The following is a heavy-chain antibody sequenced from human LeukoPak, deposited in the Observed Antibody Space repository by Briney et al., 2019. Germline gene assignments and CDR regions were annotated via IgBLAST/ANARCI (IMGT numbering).Heavy chain of an antibody. CDR1: GPSFSGYY. Sequence: AETLSLTCAVYGPSFSGYYWSWVRQPPGKGLEWIGEINHSGSTNYNPSLKSRVNKSVDTSKTEFSLKLSSVTAADTAVYYCARGVLGIRFGHFDLWGRGTLVTVSS. CDR3: ARGVLGIRFGHFDL. CDR2: INHSGST. V-gene: IGHV4-34*01. D-gene: IGHD7-27*01. J-gene: IGHJ2*01.